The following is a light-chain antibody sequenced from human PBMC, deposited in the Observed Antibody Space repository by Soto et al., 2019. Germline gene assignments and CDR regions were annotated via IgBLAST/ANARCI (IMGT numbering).Light chain of an antibody. Sequence: DIQMTQSPSSLSASVGDRVTITCRASQSISTYLNWYQQKPGKAPTRLILVASTLPSGVPSKFSGSGSGTNFTLTISSLEPEDFATYYCRQSYSNTLTVDQRTKVHIK. V-gene: IGKV1-39*01. CDR1: QSISTY. J-gene: IGKJ1*01. CDR2: VAS. CDR3: RQSYSNTLT.